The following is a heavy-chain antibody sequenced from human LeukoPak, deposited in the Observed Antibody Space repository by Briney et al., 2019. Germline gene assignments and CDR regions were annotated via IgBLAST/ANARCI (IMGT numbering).Heavy chain of an antibody. V-gene: IGHV4-59*08. J-gene: IGHJ3*02. CDR3: ARRSGSYSIWAFDI. CDR1: GGSISSYY. D-gene: IGHD1-26*01. CDR2: IYYSGST. Sequence: SETQSLTCTVSGGSISSYYWSWIRQPPGKGLEWIGLIYYSGSTNYNPSLKSRVTISVDTSKNQFSLKLSSVTAADTAVYYCARRSGSYSIWAFDIWGQGTVVAVSS.